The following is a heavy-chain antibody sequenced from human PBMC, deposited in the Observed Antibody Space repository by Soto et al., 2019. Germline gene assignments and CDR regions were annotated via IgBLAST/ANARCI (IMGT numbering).Heavy chain of an antibody. V-gene: IGHV4-31*03. CDR1: GGSISSGGYY. CDR3: ARGIRPITMVRGGYFEY. CDR2: ISYSGST. Sequence: QVQLQESGPGLVKPSQTLSLTCTVSGGSISSGGYYWSWIRQHPGKCLEWIGYISYSGSTYYNPSLKSRVTISVPTYKNQVPLQLSSVTAAGTAVYYCARGIRPITMVRGGYFEYWGQGTLVTVSS. J-gene: IGHJ4*02. D-gene: IGHD3-10*01.